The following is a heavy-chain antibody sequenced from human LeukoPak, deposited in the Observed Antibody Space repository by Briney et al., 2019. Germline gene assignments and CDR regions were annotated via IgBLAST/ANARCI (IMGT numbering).Heavy chain of an antibody. D-gene: IGHD2-21*02. CDR3: ARDPIVVVTAGGYFDY. J-gene: IGHJ4*02. Sequence: GGSLRLSCAASGFTFSSYSMNWVRQAPGKGLEWVSSISSSSSYIYYADSVKGRFTISRDNAKNSLYLQMNSLRAEDTAMYYCARDPIVVVTAGGYFDYWGQGTLVTVSS. CDR2: ISSSSSYI. V-gene: IGHV3-21*01. CDR1: GFTFSSYS.